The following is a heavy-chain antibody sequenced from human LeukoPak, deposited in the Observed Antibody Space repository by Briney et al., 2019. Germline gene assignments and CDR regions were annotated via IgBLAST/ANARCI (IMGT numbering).Heavy chain of an antibody. CDR2: IQSDGSTT. CDR3: AREAAVPNTVFDY. CDR1: GFTLSNYW. Sequence: GGSLRLSCAASGFTLSNYWMHWVRQAPGKGLVWVSRIQSDGSTTTYAESVRGQFTISRDNAKNTLYLQMNSLRAEDTAVYYCAREAAVPNTVFDYWGQGSLVTVSS. D-gene: IGHD4-17*01. V-gene: IGHV3-74*01. J-gene: IGHJ4*02.